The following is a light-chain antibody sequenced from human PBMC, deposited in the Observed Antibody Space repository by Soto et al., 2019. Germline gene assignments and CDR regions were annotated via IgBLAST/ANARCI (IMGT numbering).Light chain of an antibody. CDR1: QSVSSSY. J-gene: IGKJ1*01. V-gene: IGKV3-20*01. Sequence: EIVLTQSPGTLSLSPGERAALFCRASQSVSSSYLAWYQQKPGQAPRLLIYDASSRATGIPDRFSGSGSGTDFTLTISRLEPEDFAVYYCQHYGSSRTFGQGTKVEIK. CDR2: DAS. CDR3: QHYGSSRT.